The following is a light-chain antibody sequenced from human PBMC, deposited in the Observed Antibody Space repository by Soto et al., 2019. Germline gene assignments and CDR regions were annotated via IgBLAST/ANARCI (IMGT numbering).Light chain of an antibody. CDR1: QGISNY. Sequence: DIQMTQSPSSLSASVGDRVTITCRASQGISNYLAWYQQKAGKVPQVVIYAASTLQPGVPSRFSGSGSGTDFTLTISSLQPEDVATYFCQKYNNAPPPFGGGTKVEIK. CDR2: AAS. V-gene: IGKV1-27*01. CDR3: QKYNNAPPP. J-gene: IGKJ4*01.